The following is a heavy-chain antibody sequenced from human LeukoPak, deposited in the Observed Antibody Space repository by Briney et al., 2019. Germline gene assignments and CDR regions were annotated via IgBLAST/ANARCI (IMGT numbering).Heavy chain of an antibody. D-gene: IGHD2-21*02. V-gene: IGHV3-23*01. CDR1: GFTFSSYA. CDR3: AKSGLAVTEYYFDY. Sequence: GGSLRLFCAASGFTFSSYAMSWVRQAPGKGLEWVSAISGSGGSTYYADSVKGRFTISRDNSKNTLYLQMNSLRAEDTAVYYCAKSGLAVTEYYFDYWGQGTLVTVSP. CDR2: ISGSGGST. J-gene: IGHJ4*02.